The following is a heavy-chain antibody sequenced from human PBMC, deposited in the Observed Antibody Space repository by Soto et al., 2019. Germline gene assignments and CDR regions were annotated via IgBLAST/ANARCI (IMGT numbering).Heavy chain of an antibody. J-gene: IGHJ4*02. CDR3: ERDKITGLFDY. CDR2: IYYSGST. CDR1: GGSISSGGYS. Sequence: SETLSLTCAVSGGSISSGGYSWSWIRQPPGKGLEWIGYIYYSGSTSYNPSLKSRVAISVDTSENQVSLKLNSVTAADTAVYYGERDKITGLFDYWGQGNLVTVSS. V-gene: IGHV4-30-2*05. D-gene: IGHD2-8*02.